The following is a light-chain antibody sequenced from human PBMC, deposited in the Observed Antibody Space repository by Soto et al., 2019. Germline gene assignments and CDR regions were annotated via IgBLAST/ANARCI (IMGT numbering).Light chain of an antibody. J-gene: IGKJ1*01. CDR2: GAS. Sequence: DIPMTQSPSSLSASVGDRVTITCRASQSISTFLNWYQQKPGKPPKLLIYGASSLQSGVPSRFSGSGSGTDFTLTISSLQPEDFATYYCQQSYSTPPWTFGQGTKVDIK. V-gene: IGKV1-39*01. CDR1: QSISTF. CDR3: QQSYSTPPWT.